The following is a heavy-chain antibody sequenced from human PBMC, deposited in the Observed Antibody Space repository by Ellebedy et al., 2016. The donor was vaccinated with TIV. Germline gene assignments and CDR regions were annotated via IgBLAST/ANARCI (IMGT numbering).Heavy chain of an antibody. CDR3: VRDGAYGDYSPGYYGMDV. V-gene: IGHV3-7*03. J-gene: IGHJ6*02. CDR2: INQDGSRI. D-gene: IGHD3-22*01. Sequence: GGSLRLSCAASGFTFNSYWMSWVRQAPGKGLEWVANINQDGSRIYYVDSVKGRFTISRDNAKTSVYLRMNTLRVEDTAVYHCVRDGAYGDYSPGYYGMDVWGQGTTVTVSS. CDR1: GFTFNSYW.